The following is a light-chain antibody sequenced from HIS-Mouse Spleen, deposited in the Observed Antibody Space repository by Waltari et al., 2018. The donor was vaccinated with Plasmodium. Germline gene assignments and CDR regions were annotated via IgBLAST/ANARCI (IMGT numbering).Light chain of an antibody. CDR1: QSVSSN. Sequence: EIVMTQSPATLSVSPGERATLSCRASQSVSSNLAWYQQKPGQAPRLPIYGASTRATGIPARCSASGSGTEFTLTISSLQSEDFAVYYCQQYNNWSFTFGPGTKVDIK. J-gene: IGKJ3*01. CDR3: QQYNNWSFT. CDR2: GAS. V-gene: IGKV3-15*01.